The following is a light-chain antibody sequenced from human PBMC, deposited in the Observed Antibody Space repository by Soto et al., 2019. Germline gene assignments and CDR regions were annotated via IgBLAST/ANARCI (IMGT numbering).Light chain of an antibody. Sequence: DIQLTQSPSFLSASVGDRVTITCRASQGISSYLAWYQQKPGKAPKLLIYAASTLQSGVPSRFSGSGSGREFTLTISSLQPEDFATDYCQQLNSYPQTFGQGTKVEIK. J-gene: IGKJ1*01. CDR2: AAS. CDR1: QGISSY. V-gene: IGKV1-9*01. CDR3: QQLNSYPQT.